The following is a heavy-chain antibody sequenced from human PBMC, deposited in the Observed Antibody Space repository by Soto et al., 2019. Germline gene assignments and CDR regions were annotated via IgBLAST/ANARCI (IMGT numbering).Heavy chain of an antibody. CDR1: GDSIISSDFC. CDR3: ARHSLALRKNDWFDP. J-gene: IGHJ5*02. CDR2: IFYLGSS. V-gene: IGHV4-39*01. Sequence: LTLTCTVSGDSIISSDFCWGWVRQPPGKGLEWIGSIFYLGSSYYNPSLKSRVTMSVDTSKNQFSLRLRSGTAADTVLYFCARHSLALRKNDWFDPWGQGIMVTVSS. D-gene: IGHD3-3*02.